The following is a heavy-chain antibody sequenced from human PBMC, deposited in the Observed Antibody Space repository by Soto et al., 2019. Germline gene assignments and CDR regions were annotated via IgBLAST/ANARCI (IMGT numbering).Heavy chain of an antibody. CDR1: GYTFTDYY. V-gene: IGHV1-46*01. CDR3: ARDGSSDWLTWFDP. D-gene: IGHD6-19*01. Sequence: QVQLVQSGAEVKKPGASVKVSCKASGYTFTDYYMHWVRQATGQGLEWMGIISPSGGSTYAQKFQGGVTVTRDTSTSTVYMELSSLRSEDTAVYYCARDGSSDWLTWFDPWGQGTLVTVSS. CDR2: ISPSGGST. J-gene: IGHJ5*02.